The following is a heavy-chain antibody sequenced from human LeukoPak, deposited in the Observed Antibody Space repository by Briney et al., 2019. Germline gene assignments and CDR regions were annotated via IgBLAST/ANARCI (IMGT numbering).Heavy chain of an antibody. CDR1: GFTFSSFA. Sequence: PGGSLRLSCAASGFTFSSFAMTWVRQAPGKGLEWVSIISASGGTTDYADSVKGRFTISRDNSKNTLYLQMNSLRADDTAVYYCAREVGTPQAFDIWGQGTMVTVSS. D-gene: IGHD1-26*01. CDR2: ISASGGTT. V-gene: IGHV3-23*01. J-gene: IGHJ3*02. CDR3: AREVGTPQAFDI.